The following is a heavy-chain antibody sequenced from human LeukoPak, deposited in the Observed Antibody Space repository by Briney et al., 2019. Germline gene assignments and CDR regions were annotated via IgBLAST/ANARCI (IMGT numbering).Heavy chain of an antibody. CDR3: ARGRGSSSEFDY. Sequence: ASVKVSCKASGGTFSSYAIGWVRQAPGQGLEWMGGIIPIFGTANYAQKLQGRVTMTTDTSTSTAYMELRSLRSDDTAVYYCARGRGSSSEFDYWGQGTLVTVSS. CDR2: IIPIFGTA. J-gene: IGHJ4*02. CDR1: GGTFSSYA. V-gene: IGHV1-69*05. D-gene: IGHD6-13*01.